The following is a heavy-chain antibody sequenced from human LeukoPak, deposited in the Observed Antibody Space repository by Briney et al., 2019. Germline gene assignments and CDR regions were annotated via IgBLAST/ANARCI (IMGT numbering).Heavy chain of an antibody. CDR2: INAGNGNT. CDR1: GYTFTSYA. V-gene: IGHV1-3*01. CDR3: ARDEQWLPLGNY. D-gene: IGHD6-19*01. Sequence: ASVKVSCKASGYTFTSYAMHWVRQAPGQRLEWMGWINAGNGNTKYSQKFQGRVTITRDTSTSTVYMELSSLRSEDTAVYYCARDEQWLPLGNYWGQGTLVTVSS. J-gene: IGHJ4*02.